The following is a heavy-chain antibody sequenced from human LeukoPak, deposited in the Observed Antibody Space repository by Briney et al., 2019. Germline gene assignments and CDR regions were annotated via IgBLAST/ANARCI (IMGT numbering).Heavy chain of an antibody. CDR3: ARVRMGYYFDY. Sequence: PSETLSLTCTVSGGSVRRGNYYWTWIRQPAGSGLEWIGRIYTSGTTDYNPSLRTRVTISVDTSKNQFSLKLSSVTAADTAVYYCARVRMGYYFDYWGQGTLVTVSS. J-gene: IGHJ4*02. CDR1: GGSVRRGNYY. CDR2: IYTSGTT. D-gene: IGHD2-8*01. V-gene: IGHV4-61*10.